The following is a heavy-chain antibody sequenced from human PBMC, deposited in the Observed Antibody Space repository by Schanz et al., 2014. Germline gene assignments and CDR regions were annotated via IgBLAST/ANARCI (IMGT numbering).Heavy chain of an antibody. CDR2: ISAYNGHT. J-gene: IGHJ4*02. Sequence: QVQLVQSGAEVKKPGSSVKVSCKASGGTFSSSTLTWVRQAPGQGLEWMGRISAYNGHTTYAQKFQGRVTMTTDTSTSTVYMELSSLRSEDTAVYYCARDGEAAAGCDYWGQGTLVTVSS. D-gene: IGHD6-13*01. CDR1: GGTFSSST. CDR3: ARDGEAAAGCDY. V-gene: IGHV1-69*08.